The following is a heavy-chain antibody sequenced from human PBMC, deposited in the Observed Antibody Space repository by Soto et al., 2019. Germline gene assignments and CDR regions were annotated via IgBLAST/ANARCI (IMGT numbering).Heavy chain of an antibody. V-gene: IGHV4-31*03. Sequence: QVQLQESGPGLVKPSQTLSLTCTVSGGSISSGGYYWSWIRQHPGKGLEWIGYIYYSGSTYYNPSLKIRVTISVDTSKNQFSLKLSSVTAADTAVYYCARVSSGYDPKGSPYNWFDPWGQGTLVTVSS. CDR2: IYYSGST. CDR1: GGSISSGGYY. CDR3: ARVSSGYDPKGSPYNWFDP. J-gene: IGHJ5*02. D-gene: IGHD5-12*01.